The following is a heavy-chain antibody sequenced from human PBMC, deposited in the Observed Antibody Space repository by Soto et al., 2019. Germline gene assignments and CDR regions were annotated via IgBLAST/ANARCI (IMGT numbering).Heavy chain of an antibody. V-gene: IGHV1-46*03. CDR3: ASNLGSSGPNDAFDI. CDR2: INPSGGST. J-gene: IGHJ3*02. D-gene: IGHD6-19*01. CDR1: GYTFTSYY. Sequence: ASVKVSCKASGYTFTSYYMHWVRQAPGQGLEWMGIINPSGGSTSYAQKFQGRVTMTRDTSTSTVYMELSSLRSEDTAVYYCASNLGSSGPNDAFDIWGQGTMVTVSS.